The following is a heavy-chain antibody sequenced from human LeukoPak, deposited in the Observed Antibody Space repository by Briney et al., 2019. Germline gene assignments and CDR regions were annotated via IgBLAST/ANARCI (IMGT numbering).Heavy chain of an antibody. Sequence: ASVKVSCKASGYSRYTFTDYYMHWVRQAPGQGLEWLGIIHPTDGSTSYTQKIQGRVTMTRDTATGTVYLELSSLRSEDTAVYWCARANGGGLDYWGQGTLITVSS. CDR2: IHPTDGST. J-gene: IGHJ4*02. D-gene: IGHD3-10*01. V-gene: IGHV1-46*01. CDR1: GYSRYTFTDYY. CDR3: ARANGGGLDY.